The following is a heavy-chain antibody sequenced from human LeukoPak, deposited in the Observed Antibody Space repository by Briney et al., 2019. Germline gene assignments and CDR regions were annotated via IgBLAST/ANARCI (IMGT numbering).Heavy chain of an antibody. D-gene: IGHD6-13*01. CDR1: GLTFSDYY. J-gene: IGHJ4*02. CDR2: ISGSGSHT. V-gene: IGHV3-11*06. CDR3: ARVGSTVAAGTPDY. Sequence: GRSLRLSCAASGLTFSDYYMSWIRQAPGKGLEWLSYISGSGSHTTYADSVRGRFTISRDNAKNSLSLQVNSLRADDTAVYYCARVGSTVAAGTPDYWGQGTLVTVSS.